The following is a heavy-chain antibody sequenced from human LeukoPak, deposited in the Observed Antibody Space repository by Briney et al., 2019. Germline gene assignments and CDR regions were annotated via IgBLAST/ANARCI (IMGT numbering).Heavy chain of an antibody. CDR1: GYTFTGYY. CDR3: ARGHIGRISGYSSGWYPFVY. V-gene: IGHV1-2*02. D-gene: IGHD6-19*01. Sequence: GASVKVSCKASGYTFTGYYMHWVRQAPGQGLEWMGWINPNSGGTSYAQKFQGRVTMTRDTSISTAYMELSRLRSDDTAVYYCARGHIGRISGYSSGWYPFVYWGQGTLVTVSS. CDR2: INPNSGGT. J-gene: IGHJ4*02.